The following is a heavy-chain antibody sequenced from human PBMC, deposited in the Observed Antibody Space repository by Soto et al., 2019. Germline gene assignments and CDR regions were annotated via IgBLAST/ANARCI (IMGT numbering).Heavy chain of an antibody. CDR3: AGGKRWFGATLYCYYGMDV. J-gene: IGHJ6*02. Sequence: QVQLVQSGAEVKKPGASVKVSCKASGGTFSSYAISWVRQAPGQGLEWMGGIIPIFGTANYAQKFQGRVTITADESTSTASMELSSMRSEDKAVYYCAGGKRWFGATLYCYYGMDVWGQGTTVTVSS. V-gene: IGHV1-69*01. CDR2: IIPIFGTA. CDR1: GGTFSSYA. D-gene: IGHD3-10*01.